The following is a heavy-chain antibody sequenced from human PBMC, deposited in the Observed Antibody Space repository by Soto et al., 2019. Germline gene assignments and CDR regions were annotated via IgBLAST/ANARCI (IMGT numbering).Heavy chain of an antibody. D-gene: IGHD1-7*01. V-gene: IGHV3-15*07. J-gene: IGHJ4*02. CDR2: IKSKAYGGTT. CDR1: GFTFSDAW. Sequence: EVQLVESGGGWVKPGGSLRLSCAASGFTFSDAWMNWARQAPGKGLEWVGRIKSKAYGGTTDYSAPVKGRFTISRDDSTATMYLQMNSLETEDTGVYYCTSHDATEQNFVPYWGQGTLVTVSS. CDR3: TSHDATEQNFVPY.